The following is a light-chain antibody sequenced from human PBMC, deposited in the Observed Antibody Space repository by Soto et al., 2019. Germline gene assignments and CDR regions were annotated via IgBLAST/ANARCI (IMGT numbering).Light chain of an antibody. V-gene: IGKV3-15*01. CDR1: QSVSYY. CDR3: QQYNNWSRT. CDR2: GAS. Sequence: EIVLTQSPGTLSLSPGERATLSCRASQSVSYYLAWYQQKPGQAPRLLIYGASTRATGIPARFSGSGSGTEFTLTISSLQSEDFAVYYCQQYNNWSRTFGQGTKVDIK. J-gene: IGKJ1*01.